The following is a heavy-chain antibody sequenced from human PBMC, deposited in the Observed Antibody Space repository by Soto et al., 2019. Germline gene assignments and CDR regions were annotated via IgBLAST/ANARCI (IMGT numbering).Heavy chain of an antibody. J-gene: IGHJ4*02. CDR2: IYYSGST. CDR1: GGSISSSSYY. Sequence: PSETLSLTCTVSGGSISSSSYYWGWIRQPPGKGLEWIGSIYYSGSTYYNPSLKSRVTISVDTSKNQFPLKLSSVTAADTAVYYCASSGYEYYFDYWGQGTLVTVSS. V-gene: IGHV4-39*01. CDR3: ASSGYEYYFDY. D-gene: IGHD5-12*01.